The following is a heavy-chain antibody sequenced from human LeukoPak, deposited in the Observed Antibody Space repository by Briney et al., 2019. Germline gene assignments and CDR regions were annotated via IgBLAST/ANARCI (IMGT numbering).Heavy chain of an antibody. V-gene: IGHV4-59*08. J-gene: IGHJ4*02. CDR1: GGSISSYY. D-gene: IGHD1-1*01. Sequence: PSETLSLTCTVSGGSISSYYWSWIRQSPGKGLEWIGYIHYSGSTNYNPSLKSRASTSVDTSKNQFSLKLSSVTAADTAVYYCARQRWGTYGAYADFDDWGQGTLVTVSS. CDR3: ARQRWGTYGAYADFDD. CDR2: IHYSGST.